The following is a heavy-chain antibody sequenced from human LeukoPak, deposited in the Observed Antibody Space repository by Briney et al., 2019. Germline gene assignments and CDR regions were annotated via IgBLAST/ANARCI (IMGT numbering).Heavy chain of an antibody. CDR1: GYTFSSYG. CDR3: ARDMDDILTGYWTISFDY. CDR2: ISAYNGNT. Sequence: EASVKVSCKASGYTFSSYGISWVRQAPGQGLEWVGWISAYNGNTNYAQKLQGRVTMTTDTSTSTAYMELRSLRSDDTAVYYCARDMDDILTGYWTISFDYWGQGTLVTVSS. V-gene: IGHV1-18*04. J-gene: IGHJ4*02. D-gene: IGHD3-9*01.